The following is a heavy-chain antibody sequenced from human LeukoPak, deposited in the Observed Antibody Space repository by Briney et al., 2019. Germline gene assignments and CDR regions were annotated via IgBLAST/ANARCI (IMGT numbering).Heavy chain of an antibody. V-gene: IGHV4-31*03. D-gene: IGHD3-16*01. CDR2: IYYSGST. J-gene: IGHJ3*02. CDR1: GGSISSGGYY. CDR3: ARARFRSPAAFDI. Sequence: SQTLSLTCTVSGGSISSGGYYWSWIRQHPGKGLEWIGYIYYSGSTYYNPSLKSRVTISVDTSKNQFSLKLSSVTAADTAVYYCARARFRSPAAFDIWGQGTMVTVSS.